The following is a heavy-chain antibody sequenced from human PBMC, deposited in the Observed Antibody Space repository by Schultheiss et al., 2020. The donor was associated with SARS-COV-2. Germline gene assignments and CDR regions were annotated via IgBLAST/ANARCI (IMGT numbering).Heavy chain of an antibody. D-gene: IGHD3-22*01. CDR2: ISNDGNNK. Sequence: GGSLRLSCAASGFTFSAYAMHWVRQAPGEGLEWVSIISNDGNNKYYADSVKGRFTISRDNSQNTLYLQMDSLRADDTAVYFCAKWGYSSGYYTYYYGLDVWGQGTTVTV. J-gene: IGHJ6*02. CDR1: GFTFSAYA. V-gene: IGHV3-30-3*02. CDR3: AKWGYSSGYYTYYYGLDV.